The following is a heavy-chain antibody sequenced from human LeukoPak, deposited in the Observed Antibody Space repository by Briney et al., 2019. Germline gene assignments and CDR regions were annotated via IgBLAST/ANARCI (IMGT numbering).Heavy chain of an antibody. J-gene: IGHJ4*02. CDR3: ARVPAAAISYYFDY. CDR1: GYTFTSYG. Sequence: ASVKVSCKASGYTFTSYGISWVRQAPGQGLEWMGWISAYNGNTNYAQKLQGRVTMTTDTSTSTAYMELRSLRSDDTAVYYCARVPAAAISYYFDYWGQGTLVTVSS. D-gene: IGHD2-2*01. V-gene: IGHV1-18*01. CDR2: ISAYNGNT.